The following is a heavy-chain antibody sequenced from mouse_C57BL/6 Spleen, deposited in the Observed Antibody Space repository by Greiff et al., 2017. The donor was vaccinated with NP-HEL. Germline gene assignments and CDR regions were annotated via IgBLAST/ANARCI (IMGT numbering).Heavy chain of an antibody. J-gene: IGHJ3*01. CDR2: IYPGSGNT. CDR3: ARPYYGYDGSWFAY. V-gene: IGHV1-76*01. D-gene: IGHD2-9*01. Sequence: QVQLQQSGAELVRPGASVKLSCKASGYTFTDYYINWVKQRPGQGLEWIARIYPGSGNTYYNEKFKGKATLTAEKSSSTAYMQLSSLTSEDSAVYFCARPYYGYDGSWFAYWGQGTLVTVSA. CDR1: GYTFTDYY.